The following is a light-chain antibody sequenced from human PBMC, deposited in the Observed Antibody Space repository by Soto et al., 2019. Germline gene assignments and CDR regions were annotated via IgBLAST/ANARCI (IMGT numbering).Light chain of an antibody. V-gene: IGLV2-8*01. CDR1: SSDVGGYNY. J-gene: IGLJ2*01. CDR2: EVN. Sequence: QSALTQPPSASGSPGQSVAISCTGTSSDVGGYNYVSWYQQHPGKAPKLMIYEVNKRPSGVPDRFSGSKSGNTASLTVSGLQAEDEADYYCSSHTSNILSFGGGTKLTVL. CDR3: SSHTSNILS.